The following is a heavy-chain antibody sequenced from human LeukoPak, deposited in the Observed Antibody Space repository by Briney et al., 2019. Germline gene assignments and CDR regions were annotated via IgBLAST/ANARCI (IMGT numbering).Heavy chain of an antibody. CDR3: ARESYGDYGGFFY. V-gene: IGHV4-34*01. D-gene: IGHD4-17*01. Sequence: SETLSLTCAVYGGSFSGYYWSWIRQPPGKGLEWIGEINHSGSTNYNPSLKSRVTISVDTSKNQFSLKLSSVTAADTAVYYCARESYGDYGGFFYWGQGTLVTVSS. J-gene: IGHJ4*02. CDR1: GGSFSGYY. CDR2: INHSGST.